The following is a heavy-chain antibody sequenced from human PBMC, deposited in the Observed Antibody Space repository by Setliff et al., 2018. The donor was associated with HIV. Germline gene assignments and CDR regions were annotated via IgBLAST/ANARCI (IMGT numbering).Heavy chain of an antibody. V-gene: IGHV3-7*05. J-gene: IGHJ3*01. D-gene: IGHD5-12*01. CDR1: GFTFSTFY. CDR2: IKQDGNEE. Sequence: SGGSLRLSCSASGFTFSTFYMGWVRQPPGKGLEWVANIKQDGNEEDYLDSVKGRFTISRDNAKNSLYLQMNSLRADDSAVYYCVKSQWLRFDVFDVWGQGTMVTVSS. CDR3: VKSQWLRFDVFDV.